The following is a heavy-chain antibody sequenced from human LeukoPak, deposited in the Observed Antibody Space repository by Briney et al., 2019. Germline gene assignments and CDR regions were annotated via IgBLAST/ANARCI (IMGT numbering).Heavy chain of an antibody. J-gene: IGHJ4*02. CDR3: RPDIVVVPAATMD. D-gene: IGHD2-2*01. CDR2: ISGSGGST. CDR1: GFTFSSYA. V-gene: IGHV3-23*01. Sequence: PGGSLRLSCAASGFTFSSYAMSWVRRAPGKGLEWVSAISGSGGSTYYADSVKGRFTISRDNSKNTLYLQMNSLRAEDTAVYYCRPDIVVVPAATMDWGQGTLVTVSS.